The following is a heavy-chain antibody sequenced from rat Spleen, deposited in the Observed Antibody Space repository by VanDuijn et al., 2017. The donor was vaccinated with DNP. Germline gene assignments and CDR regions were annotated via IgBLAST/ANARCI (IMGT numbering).Heavy chain of an antibody. V-gene: IGHV5S10*01. J-gene: IGHJ4*01. CDR1: GFTFSDYN. Sequence: EVQLVESGGGLVQPGRSLKLSCAASGFTFSDYNMAWVRQAPKKGLEWVATIIYDGSRTYYRDSVKGRFTISRDNAKSPLYLQMDSLGSEDKATYYCAAFEGRDAWGQGTSVTVSS. CDR2: IIYDGSRT. D-gene: IGHD1-11*01. CDR3: AAFEGRDA.